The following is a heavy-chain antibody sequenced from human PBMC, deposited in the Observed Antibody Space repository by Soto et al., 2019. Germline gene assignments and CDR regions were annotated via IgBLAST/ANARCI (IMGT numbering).Heavy chain of an antibody. D-gene: IGHD2-15*01. CDR1: GGTFSSYT. V-gene: IGHV1-69*02. J-gene: IGHJ1*01. CDR2: IIPILGIA. CDR3: ARARFAWVVAATRGPYFQH. Sequence: QVQLVQSGAEVKKPGSSVKVSCKASGGTFSSYTISWVRQAPGQGLEWMGRIIPILGIANYAQKFQGRVTITGDKATSTAYMELSRLGSEDTAVDYCARARFAWVVAATRGPYFQHWGQGTLVTVSS.